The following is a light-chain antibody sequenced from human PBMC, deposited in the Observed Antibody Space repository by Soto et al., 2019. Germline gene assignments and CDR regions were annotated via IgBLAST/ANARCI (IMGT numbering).Light chain of an antibody. Sequence: EIVMTQSPATLSVSPGERATLSCRASQSVRSNLAWYQQKPGQAPRLLIYGASTRATDIPARFSGSGSGTEFTLTISSLQSEDFAVYYCQQYNDWPSYTFGQGTKLEIK. V-gene: IGKV3-15*01. CDR3: QQYNDWPSYT. CDR1: QSVRSN. J-gene: IGKJ2*01. CDR2: GAS.